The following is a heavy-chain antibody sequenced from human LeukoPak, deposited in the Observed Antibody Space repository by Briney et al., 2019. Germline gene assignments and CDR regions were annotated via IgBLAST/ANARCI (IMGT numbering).Heavy chain of an antibody. CDR1: GYTFAYYY. CDR2: INPDNGGT. D-gene: IGHD3-10*01. J-gene: IGHJ5*02. Sequence: GASVKVSCKASGYTFAYYYMNWVRQAPGQGLEWMGWINPDNGGTNYAQKFQGRVIMIRDTSITTVYMELSGLRSYDTAIYYCARGDYYGSPKTVAAWGQGTLVTVSS. CDR3: ARGDYYGSPKTVAA. V-gene: IGHV1-2*02.